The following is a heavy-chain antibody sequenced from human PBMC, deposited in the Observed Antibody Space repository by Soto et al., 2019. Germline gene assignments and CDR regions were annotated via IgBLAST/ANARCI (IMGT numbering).Heavy chain of an antibody. CDR2: ISGSGGST. Sequence: LRLSCAASGFTFSSYAMSWVRQAPGKGLEWVSAISGSGGSTYYADSVKGRFTISRDNSKNTLYLQMNSLRAEDTAVYYCVKGRVYCSGGSCYPTAFDYWGQGTLVTVSS. CDR3: VKGRVYCSGGSCYPTAFDY. J-gene: IGHJ4*02. D-gene: IGHD2-15*01. V-gene: IGHV3-23*01. CDR1: GFTFSSYA.